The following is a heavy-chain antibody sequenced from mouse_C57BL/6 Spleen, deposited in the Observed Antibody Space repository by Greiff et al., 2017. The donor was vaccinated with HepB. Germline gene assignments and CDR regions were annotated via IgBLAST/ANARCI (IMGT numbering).Heavy chain of an antibody. J-gene: IGHJ1*03. CDR1: GFTFSDYY. CDR2: INYDGSST. Sequence: DVKLVVSVGGLVQPGSSMKLSCTASGFTFSDYYMAWVRQVPEKGLEWVANINYDGSSTYYLDSLKSRFIIARDNAKNILYLQMSSLKSEDTATYYCARGGDYYGNWYFDVWGTGTTVTVSS. V-gene: IGHV5-16*01. CDR3: ARGGDYYGNWYFDV. D-gene: IGHD1-1*01.